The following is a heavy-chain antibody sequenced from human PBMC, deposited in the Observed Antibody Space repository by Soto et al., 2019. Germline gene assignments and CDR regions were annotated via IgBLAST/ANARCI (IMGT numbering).Heavy chain of an antibody. CDR1: GYTFTSHG. D-gene: IGHD3-10*01. V-gene: IGHV1-18*01. CDR3: ARALLKAINRAGVGAQNWFDP. Sequence: QVQLVQSGAEVKKPGASVKVSCKTSGYTFTSHGISWVRQAPGQGPEWLGWISGYNGNTNYAQKVQGRITLTRDTSTSAAYMELRSLRSDDTAVYYCARALLKAINRAGVGAQNWFDPCGQGTLVTVSS. J-gene: IGHJ5*02. CDR2: ISGYNGNT.